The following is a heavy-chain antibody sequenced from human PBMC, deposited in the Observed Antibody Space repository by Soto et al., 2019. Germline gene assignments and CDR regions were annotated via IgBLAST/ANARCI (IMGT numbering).Heavy chain of an antibody. V-gene: IGHV3-30-3*01. CDR2: ISYDGSNK. CDR1: GIRFGDYA. J-gene: IGHJ6*02. CDR3: ATPLVGANLNGMDV. D-gene: IGHD1-26*01. Sequence: GGSLRLSCTASGIRFGDYAMHWVRQAPGKGLEWVAVISYDGSNKYYADSVKGRFTISRDNSKNTLYLQMNSLRAEDTAVYYCATPLVGANLNGMDVWGQGTTVTVSS.